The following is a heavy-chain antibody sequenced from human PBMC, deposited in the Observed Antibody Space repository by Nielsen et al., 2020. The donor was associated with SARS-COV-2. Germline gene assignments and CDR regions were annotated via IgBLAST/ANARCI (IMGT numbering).Heavy chain of an antibody. CDR3: ARDPEGLFWYFDL. CDR1: GFTFSNYI. D-gene: IGHD3-3*01. Sequence: GGSLRLSCAASGFTFSNYIINWVRQAPGKGLEWVSYISARSRTIDYADSVKGRFTISRDNSKNTLYLQMNSLRAEDTAVYYCARDPEGLFWYFDLWGRGTLVTVSS. CDR2: ISARSRTI. V-gene: IGHV3-48*01. J-gene: IGHJ2*01.